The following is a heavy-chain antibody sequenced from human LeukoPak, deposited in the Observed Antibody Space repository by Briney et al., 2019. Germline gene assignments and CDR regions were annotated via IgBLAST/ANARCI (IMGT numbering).Heavy chain of an antibody. V-gene: IGHV4-34*01. CDR2: INHSGST. D-gene: IGHD1-26*01. CDR3: ARGFGITSGYSGSYYDYYYYMDV. CDR1: GGSFSGYY. Sequence: PSETLSLTCAVYGGSFSGYYWSWIRQPPGKGLEWIGEINHSGSTNYNPSLKSRVTISVDTSKNQFSLKLSSVTAADTAVYYCARGFGITSGYSGSYYDYYYYMDVWGKGTTVTVSS. J-gene: IGHJ6*03.